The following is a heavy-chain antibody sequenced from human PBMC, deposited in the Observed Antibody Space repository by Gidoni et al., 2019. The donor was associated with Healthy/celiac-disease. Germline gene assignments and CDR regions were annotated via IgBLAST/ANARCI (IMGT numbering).Heavy chain of an antibody. CDR2: IYTSGST. CDR1: AGSLSTDY. J-gene: IGHJ5*02. V-gene: IGHV4-4*07. Sequence: QVQLQDSVPGLVKPSEPLSPTCTVHAGSLSTDYWSWVRQPAGKGLEWIGRIYTSGSTNYNPSLKSRVTMSVYTSKNQFSLKLSSVTAAHTAVYYCARGLCSSTSCTSLLFDPWGQGTLVTVSS. D-gene: IGHD2-2*01. CDR3: ARGLCSSTSCTSLLFDP.